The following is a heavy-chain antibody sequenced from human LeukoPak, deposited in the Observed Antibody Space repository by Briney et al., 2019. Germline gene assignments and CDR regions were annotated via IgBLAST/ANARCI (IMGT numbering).Heavy chain of an antibody. CDR1: GGTFSSYA. J-gene: IGHJ4*02. Sequence: GASVKVSCKASGGTFSSYAISWVRQAPGQGLEWMGRIIPILGIANYAQKFQGRVTITADKSTSTAYMELSSLRSEDTAVYYCARAEGSSSGVFDNRGQGTLVTVSS. D-gene: IGHD6-13*01. CDR2: IIPILGIA. V-gene: IGHV1-69*04. CDR3: ARAEGSSSGVFDN.